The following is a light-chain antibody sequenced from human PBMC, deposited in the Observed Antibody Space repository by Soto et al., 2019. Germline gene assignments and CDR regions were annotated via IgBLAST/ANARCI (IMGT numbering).Light chain of an antibody. V-gene: IGLV2-14*01. CDR2: DVS. CDR3: SSYTSGSTYV. J-gene: IGLJ1*01. Sequence: QSVLTQPASVSGPPGQSIAISCTGTSSDVGGYNYVSWYQQHPGKAPKLMVYDVSNRPSGVSNRFSGSKSGNTASLTISGLQAEDEADYYCSSYTSGSTYVFGTGTKVTVL. CDR1: SSDVGGYNY.